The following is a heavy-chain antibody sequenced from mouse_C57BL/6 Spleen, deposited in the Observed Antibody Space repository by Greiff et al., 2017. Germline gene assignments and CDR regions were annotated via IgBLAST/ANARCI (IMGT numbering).Heavy chain of an antibody. CDR3: ARGPSYAMDY. J-gene: IGHJ4*01. CDR1: GFTFSDYG. V-gene: IGHV5-17*01. CDR2: ISSGSSTI. Sequence: EVKLMESGGGLVKPGGSLKLSCAASGFTFSDYGMHWVRQAPEKGLAWVAYISSGSSTIYYADTVKGRFTISRDNAKNTLFLQMTSLRSEDTAMYYCARGPSYAMDYWGQGTSVTVSS.